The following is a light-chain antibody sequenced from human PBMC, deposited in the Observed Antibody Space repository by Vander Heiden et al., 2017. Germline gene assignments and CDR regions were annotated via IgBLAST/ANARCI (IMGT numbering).Light chain of an antibody. J-gene: IGKJ2*01. CDR3: QQRSNWPPYT. Sequence: EIVLTQSPATLSLSPGERATLPCRASQSVGSYLAWHQQKPGQAPRLLIFDASNRFTGIPARFSGSGSGTDFTLTISSLEPEDFAVYYCQQRSNWPPYTFGQGTRLEIK. V-gene: IGKV3-11*01. CDR1: QSVGSY. CDR2: DAS.